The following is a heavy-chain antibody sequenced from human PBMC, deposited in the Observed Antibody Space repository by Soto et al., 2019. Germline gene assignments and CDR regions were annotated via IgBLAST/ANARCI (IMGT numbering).Heavy chain of an antibody. CDR3: ARTYYYVSSGYSNWFVP. V-gene: IGHV1-69*02. D-gene: IGHD3-22*01. CDR2: IFPLTDIP. CDR1: GGTFRNYP. Sequence: SVKVSCKASGGTFRNYPINWVRQAPGQGLEWMGSIFPLTDIPDYAQNFQGRLTITTDTSTSTAYMELSSLTSEDTAVYYCARTYYYVSSGYSNWFVPWGPGTLVTVSS. J-gene: IGHJ5*02.